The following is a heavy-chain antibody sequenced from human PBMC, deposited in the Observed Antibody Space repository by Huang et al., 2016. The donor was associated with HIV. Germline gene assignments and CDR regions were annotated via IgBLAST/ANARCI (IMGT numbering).Heavy chain of an antibody. V-gene: IGHV3-33*08. Sequence: QVQLVESGGGVVQPGRSLRLSCAASGFTFSSYGMHWVRQAPGKGREWVAFIWEYGSNKYYADSVKGRFTISRDNSKNTLYLQMNSLKTEDTAVYYCALKGDSSGWEYFRHWGQGTLVTVSS. CDR3: ALKGDSSGWEYFRH. CDR2: IWEYGSNK. CDR1: GFTFSSYG. D-gene: IGHD6-19*01. J-gene: IGHJ1*01.